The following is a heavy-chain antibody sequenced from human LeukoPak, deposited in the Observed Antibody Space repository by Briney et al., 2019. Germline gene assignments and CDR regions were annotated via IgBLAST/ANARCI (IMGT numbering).Heavy chain of an antibody. CDR2: IYSSGRP. CDR1: GGSISSYY. V-gene: IGHV4-4*09. D-gene: IGHD2/OR15-2a*01. CDR3: ARLSAGFNSSYWFDP. Sequence: PSETLSLTCTVSGGSISSYYWTWIRQPPGKGPEWIGYIYSSGRPNYNPSLKSQVTMSVDTSKNQFSLKVTSVTAADTAVYYCARLSAGFNSSYWFDPWGQGTLVTVSS. J-gene: IGHJ5*02.